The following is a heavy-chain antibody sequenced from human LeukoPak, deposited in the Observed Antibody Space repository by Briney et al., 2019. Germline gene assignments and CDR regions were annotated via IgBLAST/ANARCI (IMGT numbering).Heavy chain of an antibody. D-gene: IGHD4-17*01. CDR3: AREWVTVNAFDI. Sequence: GGSLRLSCAASGFTFSSYSMNWVRQAPGKGLEWVSSISSGSSYIYYADSVKGRFTISRDNAKNSLYLQMNSLRAEDTAVYYSAREWVTVNAFDIWGQGTMVTVSS. V-gene: IGHV3-21*01. CDR2: ISSGSSYI. CDR1: GFTFSSYS. J-gene: IGHJ3*02.